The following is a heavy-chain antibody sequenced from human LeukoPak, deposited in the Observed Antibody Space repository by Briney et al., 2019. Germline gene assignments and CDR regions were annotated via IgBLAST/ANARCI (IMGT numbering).Heavy chain of an antibody. J-gene: IGHJ3*02. CDR3: ASYSGSYYSAFDI. CDR2: IYTSGST. CDR1: GGSISSGSYY. Sequence: SQTLSLTCTVSGGSISSGSYYWSWIRQPAGKGLEWIGRIYTSGSTNYNPSLKGRVTISVDTSKNQFSLKLSSVTAADTAVYYCASYSGSYYSAFDIWGQGTMVTVSS. V-gene: IGHV4-61*02. D-gene: IGHD1-26*01.